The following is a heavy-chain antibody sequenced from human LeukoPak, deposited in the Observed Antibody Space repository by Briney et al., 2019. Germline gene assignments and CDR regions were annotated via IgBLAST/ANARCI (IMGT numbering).Heavy chain of an antibody. CDR1: GFTFSSYA. CDR2: ISGSGGST. D-gene: IGHD5-12*01. Sequence: GGSLRLXCAASGFTFSSYAMSWVRQAPGKGLEWVSAISGSGGSTYCADSVKGRFTISRDNSKNTLYLQMNSLRAEDTAVYYCAKDSGYDSSYYYYMDVWGKGTTVTVSS. J-gene: IGHJ6*03. CDR3: AKDSGYDSSYYYYMDV. V-gene: IGHV3-23*01.